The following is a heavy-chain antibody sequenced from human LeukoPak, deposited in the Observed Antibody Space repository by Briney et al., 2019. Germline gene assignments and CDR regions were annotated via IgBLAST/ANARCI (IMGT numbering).Heavy chain of an antibody. Sequence: GESLLQSFAAPGLPLSCPRIPTVRPAPGKGLVWVSHITSDGSGTNYADSVKGRFTISRDNAKHTLYLQMNSLRAEDTAMYYCARDSQVGDLDYWGQGTLVTVSS. J-gene: IGHJ4*02. CDR1: GLPLSCPR. D-gene: IGHD1-26*01. CDR2: ITSDGSGT. CDR3: ARDSQVGDLDY. V-gene: IGHV3-74*01.